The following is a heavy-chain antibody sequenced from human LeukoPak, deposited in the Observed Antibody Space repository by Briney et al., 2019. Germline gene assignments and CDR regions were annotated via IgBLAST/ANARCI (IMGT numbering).Heavy chain of an antibody. CDR2: IIPIFGTA. CDR3: ARNPYGSGSYYSGYFDY. V-gene: IGHV1-69*13. Sequence: GASVKVSCKASGYTFTGYYMHWVRQAPGQGLEWMGGIIPIFGTANYAQKFQGRVTITADESTSTAYMELSSLRSEDTAVYYCARNPYGSGSYYSGYFDYWGQGTLVTVSS. CDR1: GYTFTGYY. D-gene: IGHD3-10*01. J-gene: IGHJ4*02.